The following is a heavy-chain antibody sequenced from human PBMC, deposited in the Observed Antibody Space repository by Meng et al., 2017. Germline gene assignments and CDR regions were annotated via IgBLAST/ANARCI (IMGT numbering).Heavy chain of an antibody. D-gene: IGHD6-13*01. CDR1: GGSISSSSYY. V-gene: IGHV4-39*07. CDR2: IYYSGST. Sequence: QLRVQGGGHGRLKPAETLSLTCTVSGGSISSSSYYWGWIRQPPGKGLEWIGSIYYSGSTYYNPSLKSRVTISVDTSKNQFSLKLSSVTAADTAVYYCARDGIAAAVLDYWGQGTLVTVSS. CDR3: ARDGIAAAVLDY. J-gene: IGHJ4*02.